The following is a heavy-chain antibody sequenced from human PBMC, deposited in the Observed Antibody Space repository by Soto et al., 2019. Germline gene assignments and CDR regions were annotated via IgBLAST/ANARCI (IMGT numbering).Heavy chain of an antibody. D-gene: IGHD1-26*01. CDR3: ARDLGELWPSVGGY. CDR2: IYYDGRNK. Sequence: ESVGGVVQPGRSLRLSCAASGFIFNTYGMHWVRQAPGKGLEWVAVIYYDGRNKYYADSVKGRFTISRDNSKNTLNLQMNSLRVEDTAVYYCARDLGELWPSVGGYWGQGTLVTVSS. J-gene: IGHJ4*02. V-gene: IGHV3-33*01. CDR1: GFIFNTYG.